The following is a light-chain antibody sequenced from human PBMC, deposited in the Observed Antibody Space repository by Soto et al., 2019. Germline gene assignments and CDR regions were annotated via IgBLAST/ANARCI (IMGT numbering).Light chain of an antibody. Sequence: EIVLTQSPGTRSFYPWGIATLSCRVIQSVSSSYLAWYQQKPGQAPRLLIYGASSRATGIPDRFSGSGSGTDFTLTISRLEPEDFAVYYCQQYGSSPLWTFGQGTKVDIK. CDR2: GAS. CDR1: QSVSSSY. J-gene: IGKJ1*01. CDR3: QQYGSSPLWT. V-gene: IGKV3-20*01.